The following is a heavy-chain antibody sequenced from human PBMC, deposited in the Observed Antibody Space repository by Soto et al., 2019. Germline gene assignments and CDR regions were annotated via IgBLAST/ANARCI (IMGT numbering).Heavy chain of an antibody. V-gene: IGHV3-74*01. Sequence: EVQLVESGGGLLQPGGSLRLSCAVSGSTFSNDWMHWVRQAPGKGLVWVSHIKSDGSSTNYADFVKGRFTIARDNAKNTVYLQMNSLRAEDTAVYYCARDRSYSLDVWGQGTTVTVSS. CDR3: ARDRSYSLDV. CDR1: GSTFSNDW. J-gene: IGHJ6*02. CDR2: IKSDGSST.